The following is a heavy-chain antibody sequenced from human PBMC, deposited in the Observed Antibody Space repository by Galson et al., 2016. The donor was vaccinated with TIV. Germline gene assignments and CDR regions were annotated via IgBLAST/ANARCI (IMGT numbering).Heavy chain of an antibody. CDR1: GVSFSIHG. Sequence: SLRLSCAASGVSFSIHGMSWVRQAPGKGLEWVATISYTGTETYYPDSVKGRFTISRDTSKSTVYLQLSSLRGEDTAIYYCTTDPPMLGWAQGTLVTVSS. V-gene: IGHV3-23*01. J-gene: IGHJ4*02. D-gene: IGHD3-10*02. CDR3: TTDPPMLG. CDR2: ISYTGTET.